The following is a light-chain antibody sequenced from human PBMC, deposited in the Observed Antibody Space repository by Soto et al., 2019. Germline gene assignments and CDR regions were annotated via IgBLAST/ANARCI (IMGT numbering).Light chain of an antibody. V-gene: IGKV4-1*01. J-gene: IGKJ4*01. Sequence: DIVMTQSPDSLAVSLGERATMNCKCSRGVLYKSNNKNHLAWYQQKPGQPPQLIIYWASTRESGVPERFSGSGSGTDFTLTISSLEAEDVAFYRCQQYFDVPFTFGGGTKVDIK. CDR3: QQYFDVPFT. CDR2: WAS. CDR1: RGVLYKSNNKNH.